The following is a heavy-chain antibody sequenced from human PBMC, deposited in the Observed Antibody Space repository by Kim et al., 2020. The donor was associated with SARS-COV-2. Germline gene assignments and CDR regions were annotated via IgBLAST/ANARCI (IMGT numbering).Heavy chain of an antibody. J-gene: IGHJ6*02. Sequence: SETLSLTCTVSGGSISSGGYYWSWIRQLPGKGLEWIGYIYYSGSTYYNPSLKSRVIISIDTSANQFSLNVSSVTAADTAVYYCATASPDLYYGMDVWGQGTTVTVSS. CDR3: ATASPDLYYGMDV. V-gene: IGHV4-31*03. CDR1: GGSISSGGYY. CDR2: IYYSGST.